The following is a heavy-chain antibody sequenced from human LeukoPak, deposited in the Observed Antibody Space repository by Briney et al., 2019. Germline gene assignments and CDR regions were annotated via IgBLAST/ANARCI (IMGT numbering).Heavy chain of an antibody. J-gene: IGHJ4*02. CDR3: ATTPNPNYFDY. V-gene: IGHV4-61*08. CDR2: ISYSGST. Sequence: SENLSLTCTVSGGSVSSPDYYWSWIRQPPEKGLEWIGYISYSGSTNYNPSLKSRVTISVDTSKSQFSLKLSSVTAADTAVYYCATTPNPNYFDYWGQGALVTVS. CDR1: GGSVSSPDYY.